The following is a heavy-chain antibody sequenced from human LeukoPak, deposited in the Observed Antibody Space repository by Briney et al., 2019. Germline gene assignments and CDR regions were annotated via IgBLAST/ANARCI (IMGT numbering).Heavy chain of an antibody. CDR1: GFIFSSYG. D-gene: IGHD5-12*01. Sequence: GGSLRLSCAASGFIFSSYGMHWVRQAPGKGLEWVAVISYDGSNKYYADSVKGRFTISRDNSKNTLYLQMNSLRAEDTAVYYCAKGPPYSGYDWKSFDYWGQGTLVTVSS. CDR3: AKGPPYSGYDWKSFDY. V-gene: IGHV3-30*18. CDR2: ISYDGSNK. J-gene: IGHJ4*02.